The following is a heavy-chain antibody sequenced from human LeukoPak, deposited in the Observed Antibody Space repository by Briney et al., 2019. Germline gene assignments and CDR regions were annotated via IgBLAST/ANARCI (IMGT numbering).Heavy chain of an antibody. J-gene: IGHJ4*02. V-gene: IGHV4-59*01. CDR3: ARGGCSSTACPPPGFDY. CDR2: IYNSGTT. D-gene: IGHD2-2*01. Sequence: SETLSLTCSVSGDSISSYYWGWIRQPPGKGLEWIGYIYNSGTTNYNPSLKSRLTISVDTTKNQFSLKLSSVTAADTAVYYCARGGCSSTACPPPGFDYWGQGTLVTVSS. CDR1: GDSISSYY.